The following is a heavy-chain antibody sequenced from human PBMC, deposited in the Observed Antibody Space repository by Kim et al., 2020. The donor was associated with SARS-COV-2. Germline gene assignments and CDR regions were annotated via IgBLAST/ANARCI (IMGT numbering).Heavy chain of an antibody. J-gene: IGHJ4*02. CDR2: IKKDGSLK. D-gene: IGHD5-12*01. V-gene: IGHV3-7*04. CDR1: GFTFSSYW. Sequence: GGSLRLSCAASGFTFSSYWMSWVRQAPGKGLEWVASIKKDGSLKDYVDSVKGRFNISRDNAKNSLSLLMNSLRPEDTAVYFCARGWMPDYWGQGTLVTVSS. CDR3: ARGWMPDY.